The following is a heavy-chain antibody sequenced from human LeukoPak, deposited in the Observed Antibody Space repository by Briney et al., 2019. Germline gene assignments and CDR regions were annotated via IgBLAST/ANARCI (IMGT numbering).Heavy chain of an antibody. J-gene: IGHJ4*02. CDR3: ARGSGLIGWYYFDY. V-gene: IGHV1-18*01. CDR1: GYTFTSYG. CDR2: ISAYNGNT. D-gene: IGHD3-3*01. Sequence: ASVKVSCRASGYTFTSYGISWVRQAPGQGLEWMGWISAYNGNTNYAQKLQGRVTMTTDTSTSTAYMELRSLRSDDTAVYYCARGSGLIGWYYFDYWGQGTLVTVSS.